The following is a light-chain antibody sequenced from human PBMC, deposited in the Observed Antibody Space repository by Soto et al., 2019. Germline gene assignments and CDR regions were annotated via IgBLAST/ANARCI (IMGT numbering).Light chain of an antibody. CDR1: QGISNC. CDR3: QQAYSFPIT. CDR2: AAS. V-gene: IGKV1-12*01. J-gene: IGKJ5*01. Sequence: DIQMTQSPSSVSASIGDRVTVTCRASQGISNCLAWYQQKPGKAPKFLISAASSLQSGVPSRFSVSGSGTDFTLTISSLQPEDFATYYCQQAYSFPITFGQGTRLEIK.